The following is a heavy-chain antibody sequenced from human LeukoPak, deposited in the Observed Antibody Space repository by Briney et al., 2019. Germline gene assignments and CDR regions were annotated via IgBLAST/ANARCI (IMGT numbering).Heavy chain of an antibody. CDR3: ARRPTADAFDI. CDR2: ISSSSSYI. J-gene: IGHJ3*02. CDR1: GFTFSSYN. Sequence: GGSLRLSCAASGFTFSSYNMNWVRQAPGKGLEWVSSISSSSSYIYYADSVRGRFTISRDNAKNSLYLQMNSLRADDTAVYYCARRPTADAFDIWGQGTMVTVSS. V-gene: IGHV3-21*01. D-gene: IGHD4-17*01.